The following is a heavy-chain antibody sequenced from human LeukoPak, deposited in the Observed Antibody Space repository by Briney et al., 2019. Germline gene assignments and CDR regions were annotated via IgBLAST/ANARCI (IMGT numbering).Heavy chain of an antibody. V-gene: IGHV3-48*04. J-gene: IGHJ4*02. D-gene: IGHD3-22*01. Sequence: GGSLRLSCAASGFTFSSYSTNWVRQAPGKGLEWVSYISSSSSTIYYADSVKGRFTISRDNAKNSLYLQMNSLRAEDTAVYYCAREHGDGYYDSTIDYWGQGTLVTVSS. CDR2: ISSSSSTI. CDR3: AREHGDGYYDSTIDY. CDR1: GFTFSSYS.